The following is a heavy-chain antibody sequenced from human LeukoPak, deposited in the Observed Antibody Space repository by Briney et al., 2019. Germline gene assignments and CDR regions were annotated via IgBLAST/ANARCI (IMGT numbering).Heavy chain of an antibody. D-gene: IGHD6-19*01. J-gene: IGHJ4*02. Sequence: ASVKVSCKASGYTFTGYYMHWVRQAPGQGLEWMGWINPNSGGTNYAQKFQGRVTMTRDTSISTAYMELSRLRSDDTAVYYCARDPAVAGTSFDYWGQGTLVTVSS. CDR3: ARDPAVAGTSFDY. V-gene: IGHV1-2*02. CDR2: INPNSGGT. CDR1: GYTFTGYY.